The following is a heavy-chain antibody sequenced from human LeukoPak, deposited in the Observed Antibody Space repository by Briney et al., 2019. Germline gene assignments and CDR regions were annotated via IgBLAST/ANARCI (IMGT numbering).Heavy chain of an antibody. D-gene: IGHD3-9*01. V-gene: IGHV4-59*08. CDR3: VRRVRYFGQNDY. CDR2: IYYTGST. J-gene: IGHJ4*02. Sequence: SETLSLTCTVSGASMSDYYWSWIRQPPGKGLEWIGYIYYTGSTNYNPSLKSRVTMSVDTSKNQISLKLSSVTAANSAVYYCVRRVRYFGQNDYWGQGTLVTVSS. CDR1: GASMSDYY.